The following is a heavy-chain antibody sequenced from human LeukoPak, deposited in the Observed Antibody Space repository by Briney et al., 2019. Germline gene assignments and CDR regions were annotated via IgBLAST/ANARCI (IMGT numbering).Heavy chain of an antibody. CDR1: GYSFDNHW. Sequence: GESLKISCTGSGYSFDNHWIGWVRQVPGKGLDWMGIIYPGDSDTRYSPSFQGQVTISADKSISTAYVQWSSLKASDTAVYYCARAPTLPGLGQHRNFDYWGQGTLVTVSS. V-gene: IGHV5-51*01. CDR2: IYPGDSDT. J-gene: IGHJ4*02. D-gene: IGHD2-2*01. CDR3: ARAPTLPGLGQHRNFDY.